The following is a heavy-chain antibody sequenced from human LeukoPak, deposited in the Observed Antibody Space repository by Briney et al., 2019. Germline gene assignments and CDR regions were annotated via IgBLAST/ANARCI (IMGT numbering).Heavy chain of an antibody. D-gene: IGHD6-13*01. CDR2: IIPIFGTA. Sequence: GASVKVSCKASGFTFTSSAMQWVRQAPGQGLEWMGGIIPIFGTANYAQKFQGRVTITADESTSTAYMELSSLRSEDTAVYYCARGRYSSSWYGDAFDIWGQGTMVTVSS. CDR3: ARGRYSSSWYGDAFDI. V-gene: IGHV1-69*13. CDR1: GFTFTSSA. J-gene: IGHJ3*02.